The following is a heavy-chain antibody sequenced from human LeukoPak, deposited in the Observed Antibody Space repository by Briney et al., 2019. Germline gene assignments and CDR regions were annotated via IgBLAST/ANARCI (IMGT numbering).Heavy chain of an antibody. CDR2: ISYDGSNK. CDR3: ARDRGGSYGDYINYGMDV. V-gene: IGHV3-30*04. Sequence: PGGSLRLSCAASGFTFSSYAMHWVRQAPGKGLEWVEVISYDGSNKYYADSVKGRFTISRDNSKNTLYLQMNSLRAEDTAVYYCARDRGGSYGDYINYGMDVWGKGTTVTVSS. J-gene: IGHJ6*04. CDR1: GFTFSSYA. D-gene: IGHD4-17*01.